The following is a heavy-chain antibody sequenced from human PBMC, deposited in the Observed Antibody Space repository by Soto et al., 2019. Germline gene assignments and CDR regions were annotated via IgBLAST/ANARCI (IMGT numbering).Heavy chain of an antibody. CDR1: GYTFTGYY. CDR3: ARGEPWLHVNWFDP. V-gene: IGHV1-2*02. J-gene: IGHJ5*02. D-gene: IGHD6-19*01. CDR2: INPNSGGT. Sequence: ASVKVSCKXSGYTFTGYYMHWVRQAPGQGLEWMGWINPNSGGTNYAQKFQGRVTMTRDTSISTAYMELSRLRSDDTAVYYCARGEPWLHVNWFDPWGQGTLVTVSS.